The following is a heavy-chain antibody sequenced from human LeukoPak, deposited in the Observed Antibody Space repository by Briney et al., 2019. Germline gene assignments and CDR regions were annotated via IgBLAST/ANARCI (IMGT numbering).Heavy chain of an antibody. CDR3: ARDAYELFSFDP. Sequence: GGSLRLSCAASGFTFSSYGMHWVRQAPGKGLEWVSVIYSGGSTYYADSVKGRFTISRDNSKNTLYLQMNSLRAEDTAVYYCARDAYELFSFDPWGQGTLVTVSS. V-gene: IGHV3-66*01. D-gene: IGHD2-8*01. CDR1: GFTFSSYG. J-gene: IGHJ5*02. CDR2: IYSGGST.